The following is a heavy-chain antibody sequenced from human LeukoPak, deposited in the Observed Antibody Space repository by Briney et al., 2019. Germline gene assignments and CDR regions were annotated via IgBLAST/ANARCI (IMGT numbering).Heavy chain of an antibody. CDR3: ARVDHYYDSSGYYYSGSWFDP. J-gene: IGHJ5*02. CDR2: INHSGST. D-gene: IGHD3-22*01. V-gene: IGHV4-34*01. Sequence: SETLSLTCAVYGGSFSGYYWSWIRQPPGKGLEWIGEINHSGSTNYNPSLKSRVTISVDTSKNQFSLKLSSVTAADTAVYYCARVDHYYDSSGYYYSGSWFDPWGQGTLVTVSS. CDR1: GGSFSGYY.